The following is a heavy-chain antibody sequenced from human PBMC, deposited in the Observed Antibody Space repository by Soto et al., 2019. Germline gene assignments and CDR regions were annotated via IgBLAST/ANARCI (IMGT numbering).Heavy chain of an antibody. CDR2: INHSGST. CDR3: ARLASGWQYYYFDF. D-gene: IGHD6-19*01. J-gene: IGHJ2*01. V-gene: IGHV4-34*01. Sequence: QVQLQQWGAGLLKASGTLSLTCAVYGGSFSPYFWSWIRQPPGKGLEWIGEINHSGSTNYNPSLTRRATLSVDTSKNPVSLKLTSVTAADTAVYYCARLASGWQYYYFDFWGRGTPVTVSS. CDR1: GGSFSPYF.